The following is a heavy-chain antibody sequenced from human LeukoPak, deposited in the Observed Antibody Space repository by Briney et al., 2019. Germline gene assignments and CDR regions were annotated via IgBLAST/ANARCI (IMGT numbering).Heavy chain of an antibody. CDR1: GFTFSRYT. CDR3: AKGRSGYIPDY. D-gene: IGHD2-2*02. V-gene: IGHV3-23*01. Sequence: GGSLRLSCAASGFTFSRYTMTWVRQAPGKGLEWVSVISDSGGTTYYADSVKGRFTISRDNSKNTLYLQMNSLRAEDTAVYYCAKGRSGYIPDYWGQGTLVTVSS. J-gene: IGHJ4*02. CDR2: ISDSGGTT.